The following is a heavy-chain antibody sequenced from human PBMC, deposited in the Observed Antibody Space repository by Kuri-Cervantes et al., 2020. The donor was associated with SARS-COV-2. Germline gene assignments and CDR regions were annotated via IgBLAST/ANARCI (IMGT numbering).Heavy chain of an antibody. CDR1: GGTINSYN. D-gene: IGHD5-12*01. Sequence: SETLSLTCTVSGGTINSYNWGWIRQPPGKGLEWIGYVFYSGSTNYNPSLKSRVSISVDTSKNQFSLRLRSVTAADSAVYYCARAPTGYSGYDWGGFDYWGHGTLVTVAS. CDR3: ARAPTGYSGYDWGGFDY. J-gene: IGHJ4*01. CDR2: VFYSGST. V-gene: IGHV4-59*01.